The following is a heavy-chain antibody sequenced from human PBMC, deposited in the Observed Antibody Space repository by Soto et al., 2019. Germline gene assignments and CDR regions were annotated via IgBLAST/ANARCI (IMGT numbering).Heavy chain of an antibody. CDR3: VKERADFVTVPHATSGMDV. J-gene: IGHJ6*02. Sequence: VHLVESGGGVVQPGGSLRLSCTASGFTFNKFGMHWVRQTPGKGLEWVAAVSYDGNHDFYADSVRGRLIISRDNSKNTLYLQLNTLKPDDPAVYYCVKERADFVTVPHATSGMDVWGPGTTVTVSS. D-gene: IGHD3-3*01. V-gene: IGHV3-30*18. CDR1: GFTFNKFG. CDR2: VSYDGNHD.